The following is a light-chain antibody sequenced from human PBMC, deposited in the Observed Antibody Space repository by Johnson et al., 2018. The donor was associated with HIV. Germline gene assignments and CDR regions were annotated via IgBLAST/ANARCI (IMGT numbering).Light chain of an antibody. CDR2: DNN. V-gene: IGLV1-51*01. Sequence: QSVLTQPPSVSAAPGQKVTISCSGGSSNIVNNYVSWYQQFPGTAPKLLIYDNNKRPSGIPDRFSGSKSDTSATLGITGLQTGDEADYYCGAWDSSLRVYVFGTGTKVTVL. J-gene: IGLJ1*01. CDR3: GAWDSSLRVYV. CDR1: SSNIVNNY.